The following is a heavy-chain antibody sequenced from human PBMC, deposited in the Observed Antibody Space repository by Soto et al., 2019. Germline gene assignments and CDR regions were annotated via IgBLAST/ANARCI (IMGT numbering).Heavy chain of an antibody. J-gene: IGHJ4*02. CDR1: GGSISSGGYY. CDR3: ARGEVLPAASLDY. D-gene: IGHD2-2*01. V-gene: IGHV4-31*03. Sequence: SETLSLTCTVSGGSISSGGYYWSWIRQRPGKGLEWIGDIHYSGSTFYNPSLKSRVTISVDTSENQFSLKLSSMTAADTAVYYCARGEVLPAASLDYWGQGTLVTVSS. CDR2: IHYSGST.